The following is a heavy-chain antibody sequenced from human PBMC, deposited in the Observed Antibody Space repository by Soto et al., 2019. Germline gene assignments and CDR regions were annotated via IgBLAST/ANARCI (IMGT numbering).Heavy chain of an antibody. D-gene: IGHD6-19*01. Sequence: ASVKVSCKASGYTFTGYYMHWVRQAPGQGLEWMGWINPNSGGTNYAQKFQGRVTMTRDTSISTAYMELSRLRSDDTAVYYCARDLYGSVAGTGFYYCYYGMDVWGQGTTVTVSS. J-gene: IGHJ6*02. CDR1: GYTFTGYY. CDR3: ARDLYGSVAGTGFYYCYYGMDV. V-gene: IGHV1-2*02. CDR2: INPNSGGT.